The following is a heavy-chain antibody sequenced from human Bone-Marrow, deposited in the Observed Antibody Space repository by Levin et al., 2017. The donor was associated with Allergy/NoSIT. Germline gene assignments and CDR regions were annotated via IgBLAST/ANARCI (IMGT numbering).Heavy chain of an antibody. Sequence: SETLFLTCTLSGGSFNSDYWSWVRQPPGKGLEWIGYIYYSGSSNYNPSLRSRVSISVDTSKNQFSLKLSSVTAADTAIYYCARGPNYSNRFDDWGQGTLVTVSS. CDR2: IYYSGSS. V-gene: IGHV4-59*01. CDR1: GGSFNSDY. CDR3: ARGPNYSNRFDD. D-gene: IGHD4-11*01. J-gene: IGHJ4*02.